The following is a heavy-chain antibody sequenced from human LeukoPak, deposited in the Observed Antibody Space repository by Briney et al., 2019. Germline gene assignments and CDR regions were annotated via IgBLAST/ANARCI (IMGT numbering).Heavy chain of an antibody. J-gene: IGHJ4*02. CDR2: ISYDGSNK. Sequence: PGGSLRLSCAGSGFTFSSYAMHWVRQAPGKGLEWVAVISYDGSNKYYADSVKGRFTISRDNSKNTLYLQMNSLRAEDTAVYYCAREQNGAFDYWGQGTLVTVSS. CDR1: GFTFSSYA. D-gene: IGHD1-1*01. V-gene: IGHV3-30-3*01. CDR3: AREQNGAFDY.